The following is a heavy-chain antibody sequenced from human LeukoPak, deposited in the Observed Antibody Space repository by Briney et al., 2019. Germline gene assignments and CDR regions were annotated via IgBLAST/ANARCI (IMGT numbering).Heavy chain of an antibody. CDR2: TSRSGGST. CDR1: GFTFSSYA. Sequence: SGGSLRLSCAASGFTFSSYAMSWVRQAPGRGLEWVSATSRSGGSTYYADSVKGRFTISRDNSKNTLYLQMNGLRAEDTAVYYCANWQNGDNWGQGTLVTVSS. D-gene: IGHD2-8*01. J-gene: IGHJ4*02. V-gene: IGHV3-23*01. CDR3: ANWQNGDN.